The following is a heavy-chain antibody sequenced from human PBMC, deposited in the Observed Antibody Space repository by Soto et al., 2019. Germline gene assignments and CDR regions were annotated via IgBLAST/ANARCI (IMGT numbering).Heavy chain of an antibody. Sequence: ASVKVSCKTSGYTFTGYYRHWIRQAPGQGLEWMGWINPNSGDTNYSQEFQGRVTLTTDTSTSTAYMELRSLRSDDTAIYYCARDPHEFWTSYWFDPWGQGTPVTVSS. CDR1: GYTFTGYY. J-gene: IGHJ5*02. D-gene: IGHD3-3*01. CDR3: ARDPHEFWTSYWFDP. CDR2: INPNSGDT. V-gene: IGHV1-2*02.